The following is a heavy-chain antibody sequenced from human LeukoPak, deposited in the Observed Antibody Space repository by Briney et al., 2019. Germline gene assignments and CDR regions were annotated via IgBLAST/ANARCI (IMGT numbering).Heavy chain of an antibody. CDR2: IYYSGST. CDR3: ARCKKNNYDSSGYHGDWFDP. Sequence: SETLSLTCTVSGGSISSSSYYWGWIRQPPGKGLEWIGSIYYSGSTYYNPSLKSRVTISVDTSKNQFSLKLSSVTAADTAVYYCARCKKNNYDSSGYHGDWFDPWGQGTLVTVSS. J-gene: IGHJ5*02. D-gene: IGHD3-22*01. CDR1: GGSISSSSYY. V-gene: IGHV4-39*01.